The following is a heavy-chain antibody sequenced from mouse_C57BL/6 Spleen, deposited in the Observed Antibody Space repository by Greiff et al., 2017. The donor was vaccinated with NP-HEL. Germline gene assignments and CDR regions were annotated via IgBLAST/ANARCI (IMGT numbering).Heavy chain of an antibody. D-gene: IGHD2-1*01. CDR3: ARRGVTGAMDY. Sequence: QVQLKQSGAELARPGASVNLSCKASGYTFTSYGISWVKQRTGQGLDWIGEIYPRSGNTYYNEKFKGKATLTADKSSSTAYMELRSLTSEDSAVYFCARRGVTGAMDYWGQGTSVTVSS. V-gene: IGHV1-81*01. J-gene: IGHJ4*01. CDR1: GYTFTSYG. CDR2: IYPRSGNT.